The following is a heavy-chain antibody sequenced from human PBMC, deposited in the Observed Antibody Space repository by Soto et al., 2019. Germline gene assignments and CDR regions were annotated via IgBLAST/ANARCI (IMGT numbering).Heavy chain of an antibody. J-gene: IGHJ4*02. Sequence: QVQLVQSGAEVKKPGASVKVSCKASGYTFTIYGISWVRQAPGQGLEWMGWISGYNGNTDYAQNLQDRVTLTTDASMSSVYMELRSLRSDDTAVYYCARVDYYDSSGDYGYWGQGTLITVSS. D-gene: IGHD3-22*01. V-gene: IGHV1-18*04. CDR2: ISGYNGNT. CDR1: GYTFTIYG. CDR3: ARVDYYDSSGDYGY.